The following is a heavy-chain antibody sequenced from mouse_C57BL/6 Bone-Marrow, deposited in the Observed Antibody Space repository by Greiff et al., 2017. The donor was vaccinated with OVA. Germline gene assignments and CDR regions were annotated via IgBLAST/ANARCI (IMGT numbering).Heavy chain of an antibody. V-gene: IGHV14-2*01. J-gene: IGHJ1*03. CDR3: ARENWDVWDFDV. CDR1: GFNINDYY. Sequence: EVQVVESGAELVKPGASVKLSCTASGFNINDYYMHWVKQRTEQGLEWIGRIYPEDGETKYAPKFQGKATLTADTSSNTAYLQLSSLTSADTAVFYCARENWDVWDFDVWGTGTTVTVSS. CDR2: IYPEDGET. D-gene: IGHD4-1*01.